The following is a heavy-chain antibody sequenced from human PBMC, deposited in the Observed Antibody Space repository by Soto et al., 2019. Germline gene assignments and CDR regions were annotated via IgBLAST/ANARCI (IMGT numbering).Heavy chain of an antibody. CDR2: IYPDDSGT. D-gene: IGHD2-15*01. Sequence: EVQLVQSGADVKKPGESLKISCEGSGYNFVNYWIGWARQKPGKGLEWMGIIYPDDSGTKYSPSFQGQVSISVDKSISTAYLQWSSLKASDTGIYYCARHRKVVARGTYYMDVWGNGTTVTVSS. V-gene: IGHV5-51*01. CDR1: GYNFVNYW. J-gene: IGHJ6*03. CDR3: ARHRKVVARGTYYMDV.